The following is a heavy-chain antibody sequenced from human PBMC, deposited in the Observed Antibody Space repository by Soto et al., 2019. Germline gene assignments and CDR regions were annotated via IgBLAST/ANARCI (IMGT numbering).Heavy chain of an antibody. J-gene: IGHJ4*02. Sequence: GGSLRLSCAASGFTFSSYAMSWVRQAPGKGLEWVSAISGSGGSTYYADSVKGRFTISRDNSKNTLYLQMNSLRAEDTAVYYCAKKLDGRGGIAAAGSGFDYWGQGTLVTVSS. V-gene: IGHV3-23*01. D-gene: IGHD6-13*01. CDR1: GFTFSSYA. CDR2: ISGSGGST. CDR3: AKKLDGRGGIAAAGSGFDY.